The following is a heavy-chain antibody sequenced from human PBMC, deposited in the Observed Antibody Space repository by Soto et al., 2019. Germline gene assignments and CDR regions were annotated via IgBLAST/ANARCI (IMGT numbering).Heavy chain of an antibody. CDR2: IFSNDEK. Sequence: SGPTLVNPTETLTLTCTVSGFSLSNARMGVSWIRQPPGKALEWLAHIFSNDEKSYSTSLKSRLTISKDTSKSQVVLTMTNMDPVDTATYYCARISLADFYDGSGSYRGVDWFDPWGQGTLVTVCS. D-gene: IGHD3-10*01. J-gene: IGHJ5*02. V-gene: IGHV2-26*01. CDR3: ARISLADFYDGSGSYRGVDWFDP. CDR1: GFSLSNARMG.